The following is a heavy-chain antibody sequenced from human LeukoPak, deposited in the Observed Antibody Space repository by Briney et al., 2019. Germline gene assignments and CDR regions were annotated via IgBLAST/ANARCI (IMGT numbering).Heavy chain of an antibody. CDR2: IIPIFGTA. Sequence: SVKVSCKASGGTFSSYAISWVRQAPGQGLEWMGGIIPIFGTANYAQKFQGRVTITTDESTSTAYKELSSLRSEDTAVYYCARDAGWLQNDAFDIWGQGTMVTVSS. J-gene: IGHJ3*02. CDR3: ARDAGWLQNDAFDI. D-gene: IGHD5-24*01. CDR1: GGTFSSYA. V-gene: IGHV1-69*05.